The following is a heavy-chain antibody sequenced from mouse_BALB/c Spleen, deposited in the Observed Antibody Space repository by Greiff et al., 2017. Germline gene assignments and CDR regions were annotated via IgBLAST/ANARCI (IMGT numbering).Heavy chain of an antibody. CDR2: IVPYNGGT. Sequence: VHVKQSGPELVKPGASVKVSCKASGYAFSSYNMYWVKQSHGKSLEWIGYIVPYNGGTSYNQKFKGKATLTVDKSSSTAYMQLNSLTSEDSAVYYCARGVLRTPFDYWGQGTTLTVSS. D-gene: IGHD1-1*01. V-gene: IGHV1S135*01. CDR3: ARGVLRTPFDY. J-gene: IGHJ2*01. CDR1: GYAFSSYN.